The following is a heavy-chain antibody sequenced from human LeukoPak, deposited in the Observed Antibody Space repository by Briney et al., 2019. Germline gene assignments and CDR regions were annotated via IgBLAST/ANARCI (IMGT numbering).Heavy chain of an antibody. CDR3: ATVDGVSHYYYMAV. D-gene: IGHD5-24*01. CDR1: GGSISSHS. V-gene: IGHV4-59*11. CDR2: IFYSGST. Sequence: TSETLSLTCTVSGGSISSHSWTWIRRPPGKGLEWVWYIFYSGSTNYNPALKNRVTISVGTSKNQFSLKLSSVTTADTAVYYCATVDGVSHYYYMAVWGKGATVTVSS. J-gene: IGHJ6*03.